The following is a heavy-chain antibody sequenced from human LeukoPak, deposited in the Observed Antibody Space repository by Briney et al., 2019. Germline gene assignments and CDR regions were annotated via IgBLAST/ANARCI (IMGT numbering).Heavy chain of an antibody. CDR2: INHSGST. D-gene: IGHD3-3*02. V-gene: IGHV4-34*01. CDR3: ARGIRD. CDR1: GGSFSGYY. J-gene: IGHJ4*02. Sequence: SETLSLTCAVSGGSFSGYYWSWIRQPPGKGLEWIWEINHSGSTNYNPSLKSRVTISVDTSKNQFSLKLSSVTAADTAVYYCARGIRDWGQGTLVTVSP.